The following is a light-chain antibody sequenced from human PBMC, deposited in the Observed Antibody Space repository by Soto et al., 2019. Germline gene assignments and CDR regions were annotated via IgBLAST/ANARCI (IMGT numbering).Light chain of an antibody. CDR1: QSISTW. Sequence: DIQMTQSPSTLSASVGDRVTITCRASQSISTWLAWYQHKPGKAPKLLIYQASSLEGGVPSRFSGSRSGTEFTLTISSLQPDDFATYYCQQYNIYSRTFGQGTKVEIK. CDR3: QQYNIYSRT. CDR2: QAS. V-gene: IGKV1-5*03. J-gene: IGKJ2*02.